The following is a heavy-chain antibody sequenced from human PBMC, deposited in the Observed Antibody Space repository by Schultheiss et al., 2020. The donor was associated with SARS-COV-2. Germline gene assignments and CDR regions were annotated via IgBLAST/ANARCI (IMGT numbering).Heavy chain of an antibody. J-gene: IGHJ3*02. D-gene: IGHD2-2*01. V-gene: IGHV3-20*04. CDR3: ARGLGYCSSTSCYDAFDI. Sequence: GGSLRLSCAASGFTFDDYGMSWVRQAPGKGLEWVSGINWNGGSTGYADAVKGRFTISRDNSKNTLYLQMNSLRAEDTAVYYCARGLGYCSSTSCYDAFDIWGQGTVVTVSS. CDR2: INWNGGST. CDR1: GFTFDDYG.